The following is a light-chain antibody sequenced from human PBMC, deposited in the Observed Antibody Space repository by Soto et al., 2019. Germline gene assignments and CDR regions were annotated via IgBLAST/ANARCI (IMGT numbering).Light chain of an antibody. CDR1: QGISRW. J-gene: IGKJ5*01. Sequence: DIQMTQLPSSMSASVGDRVTITCRASQGISRWLAWYHQKPGKAPNLLIYSASTLHSGVPSRFSGSGFGTDFTLTISSLQTEDFATYYCQQNYSPPPITFGQGTRLEIK. CDR3: QQNYSPPPIT. CDR2: SAS. V-gene: IGKV1-12*01.